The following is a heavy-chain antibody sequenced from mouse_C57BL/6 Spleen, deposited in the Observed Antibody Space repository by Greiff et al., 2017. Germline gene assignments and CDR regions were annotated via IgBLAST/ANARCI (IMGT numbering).Heavy chain of an antibody. CDR2: INPSNGGT. CDR3: ARGIYYDYDVNFDY. Sequence: QVQLQQSGTELVKPGASVKLSCKASGYTFTSYWMHWVKQRPGQGLEWIGNINPSNGGTNYNEKFKSKATLTVDKSSSTAYMQLSSLTSEDSAVYYCARGIYYDYDVNFDYWGQGTTLTVSS. CDR1: GYTFTSYW. J-gene: IGHJ2*01. D-gene: IGHD2-4*01. V-gene: IGHV1-53*01.